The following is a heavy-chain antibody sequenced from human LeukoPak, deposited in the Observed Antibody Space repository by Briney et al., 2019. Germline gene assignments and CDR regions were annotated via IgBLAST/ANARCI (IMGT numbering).Heavy chain of an antibody. CDR2: VNSDGSST. CDR3: ARRGAVTATLDY. V-gene: IGHV3-74*01. CDR1: RFTFSSYW. D-gene: IGHD2-21*02. J-gene: IGHJ4*02. Sequence: GGSLRLSCAASRFTFSSYWMHWVRQVPGKGLVWVSRVNSDGSSTSYADSVKGRFTISRDSAKNTLYLQMNSLRAEDTAVYYCARRGAVTATLDYWGQGTLVTVSS.